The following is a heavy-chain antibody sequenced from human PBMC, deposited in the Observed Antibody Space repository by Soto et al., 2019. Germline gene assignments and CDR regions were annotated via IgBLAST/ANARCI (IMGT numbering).Heavy chain of an antibody. Sequence: HPGGSLRLSCAASGFTFSSYAMHWVRQAPGKGLEWVAVISYDGSNKYYADSVKGRFTISRDNSKNTLYLQMNSLRAEDTAVYYCARFIVVVITPSDAFDIWGQGTMVTVSS. J-gene: IGHJ3*02. CDR2: ISYDGSNK. D-gene: IGHD3-22*01. V-gene: IGHV3-30-3*01. CDR3: ARFIVVVITPSDAFDI. CDR1: GFTFSSYA.